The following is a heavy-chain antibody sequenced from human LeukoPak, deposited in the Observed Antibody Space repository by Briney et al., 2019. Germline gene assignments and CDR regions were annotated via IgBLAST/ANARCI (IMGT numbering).Heavy chain of an antibody. Sequence: ASVKVSCKASGYTFTSYGISWVRQAPGQGLEWMGWINTNAGNPTYAQGFTGRFVFSLDTSVSTAYLQISSLKAEDTAVYYCASATSPTLRYFDWLLPGGGDAFDIWGQGTMVTVSS. J-gene: IGHJ3*02. CDR1: GYTFTSYG. CDR2: INTNAGNP. D-gene: IGHD3-9*01. V-gene: IGHV7-4-1*02. CDR3: ASATSPTLRYFDWLLPGGGDAFDI.